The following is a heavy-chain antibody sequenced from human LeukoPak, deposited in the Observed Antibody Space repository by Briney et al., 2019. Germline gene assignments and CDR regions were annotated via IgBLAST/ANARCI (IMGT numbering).Heavy chain of an antibody. J-gene: IGHJ6*03. CDR3: ARAVAAAGPYYYYYYMDV. Sequence: GASVKVSCKASGYTFTSYGISWVRQAPGQGLEWMGWISGYNGNTNYAQKFQGRVTMTTDTSTTTAHMELRSLGSDDTAVYYCARAVAAAGPYYYYYYMDVWGKGTTVTVSS. V-gene: IGHV1-18*01. CDR2: ISGYNGNT. CDR1: GYTFTSYG. D-gene: IGHD6-13*01.